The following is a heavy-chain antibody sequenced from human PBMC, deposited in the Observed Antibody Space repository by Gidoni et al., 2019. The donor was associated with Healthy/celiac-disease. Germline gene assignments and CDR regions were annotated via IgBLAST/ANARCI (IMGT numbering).Heavy chain of an antibody. J-gene: IGHJ6*02. CDR2: ISSSSSYI. CDR3: ARDGYSSSPYYYYGMDV. Sequence: EVQLVESGGGLVKPGGSLRLSCAASGFPFSRYRMNWVRQAPGKGLEWVSSISSSSSYIYYADSVKGRFTISRDNAKNSLYLQMNSLRAEDTAVYYCARDGYSSSPYYYYGMDVWGQGTTVTVSS. V-gene: IGHV3-21*01. CDR1: GFPFSRYR. D-gene: IGHD6-6*01.